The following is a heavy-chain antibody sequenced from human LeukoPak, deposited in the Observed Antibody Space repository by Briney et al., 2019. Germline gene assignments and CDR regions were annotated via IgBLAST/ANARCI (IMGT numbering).Heavy chain of an antibody. CDR3: ARDWFSSGPQTDAFDI. Sequence: GGSPRLSCAASGFTFSNYWMSWVRQAPGKGLEWVANIKQDGSEKYYVDSAKGRFTISRDNAKNSLYLQMNSLRAEDTAVYYCARDWFSSGPQTDAFDIWGQGTMVTVSS. D-gene: IGHD6-19*01. J-gene: IGHJ3*02. V-gene: IGHV3-7*01. CDR1: GFTFSNYW. CDR2: IKQDGSEK.